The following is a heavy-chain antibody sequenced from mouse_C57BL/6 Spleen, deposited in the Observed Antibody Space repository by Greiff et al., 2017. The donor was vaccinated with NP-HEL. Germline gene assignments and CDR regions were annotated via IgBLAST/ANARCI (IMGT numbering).Heavy chain of an antibody. Sequence: DVMLVESGGGLVKPGGSLKLSCAASGFTFSDYGMHWVRQAPEKGLEWVAYISSGSSTIYYADTVKGRFTISRDNAKNTLFLQMTSLRSEDTAMYYCARSYDDYYFDYWGQGTTLTVSS. J-gene: IGHJ2*01. CDR1: GFTFSDYG. D-gene: IGHD2-12*01. CDR2: ISSGSSTI. CDR3: ARSYDDYYFDY. V-gene: IGHV5-17*01.